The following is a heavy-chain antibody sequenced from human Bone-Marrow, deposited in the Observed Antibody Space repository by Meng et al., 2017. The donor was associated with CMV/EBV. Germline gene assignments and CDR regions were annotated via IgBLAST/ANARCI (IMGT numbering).Heavy chain of an antibody. V-gene: IGHV1-8*01. Sequence: ASVKVSCKASGYTFTSYDINWVRQATGQGLEWMGWMNPNSGNTGYAQRFQGRVTMTRNTSISTAYMELSSLRSEDTAVYYCARERPSGYSSSWYSYYSYCLVIFSQGTTVTVSS. D-gene: IGHD6-13*01. CDR2: MNPNSGNT. CDR1: GYTFTSYD. J-gene: IGHJ6*02. CDR3: ARERPSGYSSSWYSYYSYCLVI.